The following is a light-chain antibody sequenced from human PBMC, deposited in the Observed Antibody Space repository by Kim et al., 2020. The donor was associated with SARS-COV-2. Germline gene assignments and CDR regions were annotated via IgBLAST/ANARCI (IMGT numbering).Light chain of an antibody. CDR1: QGIRNY. CDR3: QKYNSAPWT. CDR2: AAA. V-gene: IGKV1-27*01. Sequence: VSAGDRGTITCRASQGIRNYLAWYQQKPGEVPKLLIYAAATWESGVPSRFSGSGYGTDFTLTISSLQPEDVATYYCQKYNSAPWTFGQGTKVDIK. J-gene: IGKJ1*01.